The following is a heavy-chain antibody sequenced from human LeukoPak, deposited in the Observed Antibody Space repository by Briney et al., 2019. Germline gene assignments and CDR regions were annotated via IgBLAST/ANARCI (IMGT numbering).Heavy chain of an antibody. Sequence: GGSLRLSCAASGFPFRSYWVHWVRQAPGKGLVWVSRINSDWGSTTYADSVKGRFTISRDNSKNTLYLQMNSLRAEDTAVYYCARDGGRKYYSDSGIHYNILAYFDSWGQGTLVTVSS. CDR1: GFPFRSYW. CDR3: ARDGGRKYYSDSGIHYNILAYFDS. D-gene: IGHD3-10*01. V-gene: IGHV3-74*01. J-gene: IGHJ4*02. CDR2: INSDWGST.